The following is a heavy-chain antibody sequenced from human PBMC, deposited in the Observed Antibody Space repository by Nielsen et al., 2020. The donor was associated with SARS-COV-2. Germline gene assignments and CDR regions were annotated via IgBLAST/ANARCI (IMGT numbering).Heavy chain of an antibody. J-gene: IGHJ4*02. V-gene: IGHV3-11*01. CDR2: ISGSGSTI. Sequence: WIRQPPGKGLEWVSYISGSGSTIYYADSVKGRFTISRDNAKNSLYLQMNSLGAEDTAVYNCAKGPDEYDSNNYLYYFDYWGQGTLVTVSS. D-gene: IGHD3-22*01. CDR3: AKGPDEYDSNNYLYYFDY.